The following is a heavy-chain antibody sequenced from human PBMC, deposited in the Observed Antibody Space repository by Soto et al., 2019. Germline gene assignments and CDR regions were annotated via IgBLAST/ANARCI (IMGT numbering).Heavy chain of an antibody. D-gene: IGHD6-13*01. CDR2: ISGSDGST. J-gene: IGHJ4*02. CDR3: ARRSSSWYFDY. V-gene: IGHV3-23*01. CDR1: GFTFSSYA. Sequence: EVQLLESGGGLVQPGGSLRLSCAASGFTFSSYAMNWVRQAPGKGLEWVSVISGSDGSTYYADSVTGRFTISRDNSKNALNLQMHSLRAEDTAVYYCARRSSSWYFDYWGQGTLVTVSS.